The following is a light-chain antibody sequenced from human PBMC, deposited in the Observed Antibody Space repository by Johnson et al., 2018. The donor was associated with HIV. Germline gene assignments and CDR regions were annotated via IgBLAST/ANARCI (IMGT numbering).Light chain of an antibody. J-gene: IGLJ1*01. CDR1: TSNIGNNY. CDR3: GAWDSSLSAHFV. Sequence: QPVLTQPPSVSAAPGQKVTISCSGSTSNIGNNYVSWYQQLPGTAPKLLIYEKNKRPSGIPDRFSASKYGTSATLVITGLQTGDEADYYCGAWDSSLSAHFVFGTGTKVTVL. CDR2: EKN. V-gene: IGLV1-51*02.